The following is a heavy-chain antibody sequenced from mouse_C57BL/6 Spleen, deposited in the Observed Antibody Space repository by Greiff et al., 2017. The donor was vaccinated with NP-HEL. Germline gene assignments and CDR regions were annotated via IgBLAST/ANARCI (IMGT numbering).Heavy chain of an antibody. D-gene: IGHD1-1*01. CDR1: GFTFSDYG. CDR2: ISSGSSTI. Sequence: EVNLVESGGGLVKPGGSLKLSCAASGFTFSDYGMHWVRQAPEKGLEWVAYISSGSSTIYYADTVKGRFTISRDNAKNTLFLQMTSLRSEDTAMYYCATTVVAKGAMDYWGQGTSVTVSS. CDR3: ATTVVAKGAMDY. J-gene: IGHJ4*01. V-gene: IGHV5-17*01.